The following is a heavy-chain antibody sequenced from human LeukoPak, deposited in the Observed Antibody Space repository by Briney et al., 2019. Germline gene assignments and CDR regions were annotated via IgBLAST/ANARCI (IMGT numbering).Heavy chain of an antibody. CDR1: GFTVSTNY. J-gene: IGHJ4*02. V-gene: IGHV3-53*01. D-gene: IGHD5-24*01. CDR2: LYSGGST. CDR3: ARTFLSGDGYKVGYFDY. Sequence: GGSLRPSCAASGFTVSTNYMSSVRQAPGKGLEWVSLLYSGGSTYYADSVKGRFTISRDNSKNTLYLQMNSLTAEDTAVYYCARTFLSGDGYKVGYFDYWGQGTLVTVSS.